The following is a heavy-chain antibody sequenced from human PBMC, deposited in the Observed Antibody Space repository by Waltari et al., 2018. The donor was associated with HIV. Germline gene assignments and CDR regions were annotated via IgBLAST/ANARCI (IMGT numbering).Heavy chain of an antibody. J-gene: IGHJ1*01. CDR2: INPGNSDT. D-gene: IGHD3-9*01. Sequence: EVQLVPSRKEIKKPGESLKISCKGSGYKFNTYWIGWVLQMPGKGLEWMGIINPGNSDTRYSLSSQGQVTISADTSVTTAYLHWRSLKASDTAKYYCVVGPHYFDGPEGRGRLDYFQNWGQGTLVTVSS. CDR1: GYKFNTYW. V-gene: IGHV5-51*01. CDR3: VVGPHYFDGPEGRGRLDYFQN.